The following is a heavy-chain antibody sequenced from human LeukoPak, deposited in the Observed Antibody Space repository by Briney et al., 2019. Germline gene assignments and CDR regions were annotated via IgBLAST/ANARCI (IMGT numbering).Heavy chain of an antibody. V-gene: IGHV1-18*01. Sequence: ASVKVSCKASGYTLSGYGISWVRQAPGHGLEWVGWITTYNGNRKYSEKFQGRVTMTTDTSTSTYYLVMRSLRSDDTAIYYCARDCSNGVCFPRDYWGQGTLVTVST. CDR2: ITTYNGNR. J-gene: IGHJ4*02. D-gene: IGHD2-8*01. CDR3: ARDCSNGVCFPRDY. CDR1: GYTLSGYG.